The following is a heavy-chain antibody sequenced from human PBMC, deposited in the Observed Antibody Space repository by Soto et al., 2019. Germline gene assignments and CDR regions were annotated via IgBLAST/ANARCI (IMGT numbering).Heavy chain of an antibody. V-gene: IGHV3-30*18. Sequence: PGWSLRLSCASSGFTFMSYGMHWARQAPGRGLEWVAVISYDGSYKSYEDSVKGRFTISRDNYKNTLHLQMDSLRAEDTAVYYCAKNFIPLSPDLYFDSWGQGTLVTVSS. D-gene: IGHD3-16*01. CDR1: GFTFMSYG. J-gene: IGHJ4*02. CDR3: AKNFIPLSPDLYFDS. CDR2: ISYDGSYK.